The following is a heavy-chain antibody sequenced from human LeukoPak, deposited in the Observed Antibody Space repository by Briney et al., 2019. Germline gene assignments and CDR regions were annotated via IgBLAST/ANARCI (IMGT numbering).Heavy chain of an antibody. CDR1: GFTFSNAW. V-gene: IGHV3-15*01. CDR2: IKSKTDGGTT. D-gene: IGHD5-18*01. CDR3: TVLYSYGPNYFDY. J-gene: IGHJ4*02. Sequence: GGSLRLSCAASGFTFSNAWMSWVRQAPGKGLEWVGRIKSKTDGGTTDYAAPVKGRFTISRDDSKNTLYLQMSSLKTEDTAVYYCTVLYSYGPNYFDYWGQGTLVTVSS.